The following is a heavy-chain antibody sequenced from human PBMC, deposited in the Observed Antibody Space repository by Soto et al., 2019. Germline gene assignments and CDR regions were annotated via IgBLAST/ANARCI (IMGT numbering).Heavy chain of an antibody. Sequence: ASVKVSCKASGYTFTGYYMHWVRQAPGQGLEWMGWINPNSGGTNYAQKFQGWVTMTRDTSISTAYMELSRLRSDDTAVYYCGNVRPYDSSGYYTLPRRTNYYYGMDVWGQGTTVTVSS. CDR2: INPNSGGT. D-gene: IGHD3-22*01. CDR3: GNVRPYDSSGYYTLPRRTNYYYGMDV. J-gene: IGHJ6*01. CDR1: GYTFTGYY. V-gene: IGHV1-2*04.